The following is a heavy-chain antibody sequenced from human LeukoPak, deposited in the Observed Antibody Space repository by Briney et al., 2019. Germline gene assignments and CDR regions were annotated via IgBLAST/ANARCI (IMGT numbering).Heavy chain of an antibody. Sequence: ASVKVSCKASGYTFTSYAMNWVRQAPGQGLEWMGWINTNTGNPTYAQGFTGRFVFSLDTSVSTAYLQISSLKAEDTAVYYCARDSSSWYTVYYFDYWGQGSLVTVSS. CDR3: ARDSSSWYTVYYFDY. CDR1: GYTFTSYA. D-gene: IGHD6-13*01. J-gene: IGHJ4*02. V-gene: IGHV7-4-1*02. CDR2: INTNTGNP.